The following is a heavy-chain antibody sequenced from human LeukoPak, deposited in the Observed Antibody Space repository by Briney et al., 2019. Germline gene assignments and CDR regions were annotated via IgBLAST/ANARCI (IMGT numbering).Heavy chain of an antibody. CDR3: ARVRTIFGVVPTGYFDY. CDR1: GFTFDDYG. V-gene: IGHV3-20*04. D-gene: IGHD3-3*01. J-gene: IGHJ4*02. CDR2: INWNGGST. Sequence: GGSLRLSCAASGFTFDDYGMSWVRHAPGKGLEWVSGINWNGGSTGYADSVKGRFTISRDNAKNSLYLQMNSLRAEDTALYYCARVRTIFGVVPTGYFDYWGQGTLVTVSS.